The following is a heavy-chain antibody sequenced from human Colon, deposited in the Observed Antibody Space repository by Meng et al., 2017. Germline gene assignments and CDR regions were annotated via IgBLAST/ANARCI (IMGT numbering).Heavy chain of an antibody. Sequence: EVQLVESGGGLVKPGGSLRLSCAASGFTFSSHRMNWVRQAPGKGLECVSTISSGSNFIYYADSLKGRFTISRDNAKNSLYLQIDSLRAEDTAVYYCARDIPGRLFDNWGQGTLVTVSS. V-gene: IGHV3-21*01. CDR1: GFTFSSHR. D-gene: IGHD6-6*01. CDR3: ARDIPGRLFDN. J-gene: IGHJ4*02. CDR2: ISSGSNFI.